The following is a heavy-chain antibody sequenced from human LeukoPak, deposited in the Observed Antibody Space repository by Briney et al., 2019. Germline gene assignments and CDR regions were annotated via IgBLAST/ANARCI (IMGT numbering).Heavy chain of an antibody. CDR3: ATMINGVRGASEHYAFDI. CDR2: FDPEDGET. J-gene: IGHJ3*02. CDR1: GYTLTELS. V-gene: IGHV1-24*01. Sequence: ASVKVSCKVSGYTLTELSMHWVRQAPGQGLEWMGGFDPEDGETIYAQKFQGRVTMTEDTSTDTAYMELSSLRSEDTAVYYCATMINGVRGASEHYAFDIWGQGTMVTVSS. D-gene: IGHD3-10*01.